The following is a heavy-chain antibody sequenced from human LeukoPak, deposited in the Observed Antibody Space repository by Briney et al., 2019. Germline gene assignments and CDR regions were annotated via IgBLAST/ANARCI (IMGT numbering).Heavy chain of an antibody. D-gene: IGHD2/OR15-2a*01. V-gene: IGHV4-30-4*01. CDR3: ARDKRTTGLDY. J-gene: IGHJ4*02. CDR2: IYYSGST. Sequence: PSESLSLTCAVSGGSISIGEYCWGWIRQPRGKGMEWMGYIYYSGSTYYNPYLKSRVTISVDPYKNQFSLKLSSVTAADTAVYYCARDKRTTGLDYWGQGTLVTVSS. CDR1: GGSISIGEYC.